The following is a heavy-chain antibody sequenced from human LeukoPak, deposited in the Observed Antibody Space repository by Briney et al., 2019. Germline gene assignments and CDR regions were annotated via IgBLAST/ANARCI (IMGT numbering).Heavy chain of an antibody. CDR3: ARVDSSGYYNPLYYYYGMDV. V-gene: IGHV7-4-1*02. D-gene: IGHD3-22*01. J-gene: IGHJ6*02. CDR1: GYTFTSYA. Sequence: ASVKFSCKASGYTFTSYAMNWVRQAPGQGLEWMGWINTNTGNPTYAQGFTGRFVFSLDTSVSTAYLQISSLKAEDTAVYYCARVDSSGYYNPLYYYYGMDVWGQGTTVTVSS. CDR2: INTNTGNP.